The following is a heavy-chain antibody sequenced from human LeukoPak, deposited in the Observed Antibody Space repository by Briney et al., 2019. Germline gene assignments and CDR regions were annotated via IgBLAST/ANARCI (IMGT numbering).Heavy chain of an antibody. D-gene: IGHD7-27*01. Sequence: VASVKVSCKASGYTFTSYGISWVRQAPGQGLEWMGWISAYNGNTNYAQKLQGGVTMTTDTSTSTAYMELRSLRSDDTAVYYCARVTDNWGAGYYFDYWGQGTLVTVSS. CDR1: GYTFTSYG. CDR3: ARVTDNWGAGYYFDY. V-gene: IGHV1-18*01. J-gene: IGHJ4*02. CDR2: ISAYNGNT.